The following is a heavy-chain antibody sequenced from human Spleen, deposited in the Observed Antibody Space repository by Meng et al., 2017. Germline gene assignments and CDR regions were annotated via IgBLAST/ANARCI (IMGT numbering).Heavy chain of an antibody. D-gene: IGHD4-17*01. V-gene: IGHV3-23*01. CDR3: AKSFFQRAVTKNWYFDL. Sequence: GESLKISCAASGFTFSSYAMSWVRQAPGKGLEWVSAISGSGGSTYYADSVKGRFTISRDNSKNTLYLQMNSLRAEDTAVYYCAKSFFQRAVTKNWYFDLWGRGTLVTVSS. J-gene: IGHJ2*01. CDR2: ISGSGGST. CDR1: GFTFSSYA.